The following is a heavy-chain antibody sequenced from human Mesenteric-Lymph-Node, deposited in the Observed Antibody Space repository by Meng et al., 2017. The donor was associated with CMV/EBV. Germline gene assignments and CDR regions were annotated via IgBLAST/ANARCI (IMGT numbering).Heavy chain of an antibody. CDR3: ARINDSSGYYRRSAFDN. Sequence: GESLKTPRSSFGIRLRRFAMFWVRQAPGKGPEWVAVISFDRSNKFYADSVKDRFTISRDNFKNTLFLLMSSLRSEDTAVYYCARINDSSGYYRRSAFDNWGQGTMVTVSS. D-gene: IGHD3-22*01. CDR2: ISFDRSNK. V-gene: IGHV3-30*04. J-gene: IGHJ3*02. CDR1: IRLRRFA.